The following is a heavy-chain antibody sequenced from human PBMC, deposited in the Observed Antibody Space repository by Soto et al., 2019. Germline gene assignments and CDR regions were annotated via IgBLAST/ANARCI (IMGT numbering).Heavy chain of an antibody. D-gene: IGHD3-3*01. V-gene: IGHV4-39*01. CDR2: IYYSGST. J-gene: IGHJ6*02. Sequence: NPSETLSLTCTVSGGSISSSSYYWGWIRQPPGKGLEWIGSIYYSGSTFYNPSLKSRVTISVDTSKNQFSLKLSSVTAADTAVYYCARHRQPFGVVHYYYYGMDVWGQGTTVTVSS. CDR1: GGSISSSSYY. CDR3: ARHRQPFGVVHYYYYGMDV.